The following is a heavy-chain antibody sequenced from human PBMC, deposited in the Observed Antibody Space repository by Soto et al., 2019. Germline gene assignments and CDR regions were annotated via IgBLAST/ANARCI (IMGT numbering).Heavy chain of an antibody. CDR3: ARPYSSGWYYFDY. CDR2: IIPIFGTA. Sequence: QVQLVQSGAEVKKPGSSVKVSCKASGGTFSSYAISWVRQAPGQGLEWMGGIIPIFGTANYAQKFQGRVTITADESTSIAYMGLSSLRSEDTAVYYCARPYSSGWYYFDYWGQGTLVTVSS. D-gene: IGHD6-19*01. V-gene: IGHV1-69*01. J-gene: IGHJ4*02. CDR1: GGTFSSYA.